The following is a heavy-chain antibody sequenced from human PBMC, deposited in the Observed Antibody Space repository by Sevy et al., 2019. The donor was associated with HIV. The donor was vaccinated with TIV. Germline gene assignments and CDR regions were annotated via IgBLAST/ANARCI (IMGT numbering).Heavy chain of an antibody. CDR2: ISGSGGST. CDR1: GFTFSSYA. J-gene: IGHJ3*02. D-gene: IGHD3-10*01. Sequence: GGSLRLSCAASGFTFSSYAMSWVRQAPGKGLEWVSAISGSGGSTYYADSVKGRFTISRDNSKNTLYLQMNSLRAEDTAVYYCVNPLNYGSGRIRSAFDIWGQGTMVTVSS. CDR3: VNPLNYGSGRIRSAFDI. V-gene: IGHV3-23*01.